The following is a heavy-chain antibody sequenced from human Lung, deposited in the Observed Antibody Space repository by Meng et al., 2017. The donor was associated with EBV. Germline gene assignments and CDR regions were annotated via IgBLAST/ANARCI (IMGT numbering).Heavy chain of an antibody. CDR2: IDYSGTN. D-gene: IGHD5-12*01. J-gene: IGHJ4*02. V-gene: IGHV4-34*01. Sequence: VQLQPCGSGPLENSDTLSVTFAVSCGSFGASYWTWVRPSPGQGPEWIGDIDYSGTNNYNPSLKSRVTMSIDTSNNQFFLHLRSVSAADTAVYSCARGEYSGFSYPDWGQGTLVTVSS. CDR1: CGSFGASY. CDR3: ARGEYSGFSYPD.